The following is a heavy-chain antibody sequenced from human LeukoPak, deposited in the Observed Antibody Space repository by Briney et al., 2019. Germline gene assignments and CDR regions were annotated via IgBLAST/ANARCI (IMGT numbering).Heavy chain of an antibody. J-gene: IGHJ5*02. CDR3: ARKLYYYDTSAAGWFDP. CDR2: IKQDGSET. V-gene: IGHV3-7*01. CDR1: GFTFSTSW. D-gene: IGHD3-22*01. Sequence: GGSLRLSCAASGFTFSTSWMTWLRQAPGKGLEWVANIKQDGSETYYVDSVKGRFTISRDNAKNSLYLQMNSLRAEDTAVYYCARKLYYYDTSAAGWFDPWGQGTLVTVSS.